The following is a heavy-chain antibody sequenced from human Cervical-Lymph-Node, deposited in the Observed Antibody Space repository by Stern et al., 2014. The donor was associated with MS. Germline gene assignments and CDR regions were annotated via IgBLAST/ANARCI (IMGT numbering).Heavy chain of an antibody. CDR3: ARHSIKGYNWFDT. CDR1: GFALTSAG. Sequence: QVQLVQSGAELKKPGASVKVSCKASGFALTSAGISWVRQAPGHGLEWMGWISAYNVNTNYAQRFQDRVNMTTDTSTSTAYMELRSLRSDDTAVYYCARHSIKGYNWFDTWGQGTLVTVSS. V-gene: IGHV1-18*01. CDR2: ISAYNVNT. D-gene: IGHD1-14*01. J-gene: IGHJ5*02.